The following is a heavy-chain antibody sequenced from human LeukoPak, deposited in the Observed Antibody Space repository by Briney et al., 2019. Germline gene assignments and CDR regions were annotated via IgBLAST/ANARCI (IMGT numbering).Heavy chain of an antibody. J-gene: IGHJ3*02. CDR3: ARVRLSGTYLDAFDI. CDR1: GGSVSSSSYY. Sequence: SETLSLTCTVSGGSVSSSSYYWGWIRQPPGKGLEWIGNIYYSGSTNYNPSLKSRVTISVDTSKNQFSLKLNSITTADTAVYYCARVRLSGTYLDAFDIWGQGTMVTVSS. V-gene: IGHV4-39*07. CDR2: IYYSGST. D-gene: IGHD1-26*01.